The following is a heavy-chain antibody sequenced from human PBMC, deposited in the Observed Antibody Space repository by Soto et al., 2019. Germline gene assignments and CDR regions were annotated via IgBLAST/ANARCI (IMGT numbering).Heavy chain of an antibody. Sequence: QVQLVQSGAEVKKPGASLKVSCQASGYSFSDYGIAWVRQAPGQGLAWVGWISTYNGNTNYAQKFQGRVTMTTDTSANTAYMELRSLRSDDTAMYYCARYGYSSGWYLGTGMDVWGQGTPVTVSS. D-gene: IGHD6-19*01. V-gene: IGHV1-18*04. CDR3: ARYGYSSGWYLGTGMDV. CDR2: ISTYNGNT. CDR1: GYSFSDYG. J-gene: IGHJ6*02.